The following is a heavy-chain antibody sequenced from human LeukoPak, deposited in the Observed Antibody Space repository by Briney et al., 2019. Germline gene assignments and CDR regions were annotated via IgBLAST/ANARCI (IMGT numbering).Heavy chain of an antibody. Sequence: GGSLRLSCAASGFNFVGYAMHWVRRAPGKGLEWVAGISWNSAAIGYADSVKGRFTISRDNAKNSLYLQMNSLRTEDMALYYCAKGLAQLLPDYFDYWGQGTLVTVSS. CDR3: AKGLAQLLPDYFDY. V-gene: IGHV3-9*03. CDR2: ISWNSAAI. D-gene: IGHD2-2*01. CDR1: GFNFVGYA. J-gene: IGHJ4*02.